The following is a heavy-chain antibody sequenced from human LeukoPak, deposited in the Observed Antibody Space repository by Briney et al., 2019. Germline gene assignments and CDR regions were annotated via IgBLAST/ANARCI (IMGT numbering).Heavy chain of an antibody. V-gene: IGHV3-23*01. D-gene: IGHD5-18*01. CDR3: AKGGGGYSYAYGY. CDR2: ISGSGGTT. J-gene: IGHJ4*02. Sequence: GGSLRLSCAASGFTFSSYAMSWVRQAPGKGLEWVSSISGSGGTTHYADSVKGRFTISRDNSKNTLYLQMNSLRAEDTAVYYCAKGGGGYSYAYGYWGQGTLVTVSS. CDR1: GFTFSSYA.